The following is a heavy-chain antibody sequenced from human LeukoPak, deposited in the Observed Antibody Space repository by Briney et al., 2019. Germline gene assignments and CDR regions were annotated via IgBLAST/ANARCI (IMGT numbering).Heavy chain of an antibody. D-gene: IGHD4-11*01. CDR2: ISYDGSNK. CDR1: GFTFSSYA. J-gene: IGHJ5*02. V-gene: IGHV3-30-3*01. CDR3: ASYSNYWFDP. Sequence: AGGSLRLSCAASGFTFSSYAMHWVRQAPGKGLEWVAVISYDGSNKYYADSVKGRFTISRDNSKNTLHLQMNSLRAEDTAVYYCASYSNYWFDPWGQGTLVTVSS.